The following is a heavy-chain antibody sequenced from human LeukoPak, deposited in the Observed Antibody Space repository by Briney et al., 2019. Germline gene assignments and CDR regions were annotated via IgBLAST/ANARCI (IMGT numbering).Heavy chain of an antibody. Sequence: GGSLRLSCAASGFTLSSYAMHWVRQAPGKGLEWVAVISYDGSNKYYADSVKGRFTISRDNSKNTLYLQMNSLRAEDTAVYYCARGLVYDSSGYFDYWGQGTLVTVSS. CDR3: ARGLVYDSSGYFDY. CDR2: ISYDGSNK. CDR1: GFTLSSYA. V-gene: IGHV3-30-3*01. D-gene: IGHD3-22*01. J-gene: IGHJ4*02.